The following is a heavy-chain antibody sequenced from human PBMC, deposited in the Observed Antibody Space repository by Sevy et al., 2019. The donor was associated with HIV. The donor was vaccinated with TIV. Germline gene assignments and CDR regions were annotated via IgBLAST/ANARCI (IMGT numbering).Heavy chain of an antibody. CDR1: GDSMSSYH. V-gene: IGHV4-59*01. J-gene: IGHJ4*02. CDR3: ARVLVVAGTTPPYYFDY. Sequence: SETLSLTCAVSGDSMSSYHWSWIRQPPGKGLEWIGYIYNSGTAKYNPALKSRVTISVDTSKNQFSLRLTSVTAADKAVYYCARVLVVAGTTPPYYFDYWGQGSLVTVSS. D-gene: IGHD6-19*01. CDR2: IYNSGTA.